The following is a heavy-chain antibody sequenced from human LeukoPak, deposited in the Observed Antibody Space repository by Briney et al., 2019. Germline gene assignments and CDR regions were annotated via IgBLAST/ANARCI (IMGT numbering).Heavy chain of an antibody. CDR2: INHSGST. Sequence: GSLRLSCAASGFTFSSYAMSWVRQAPGKGLEWIGEINHSGSTNYNPSLKSRVTISVDTFKNQFSLKLSSVTAADTAVYYCARGRIAVAGHLDYWGQGTLVTVSS. CDR3: ARGRIAVAGHLDY. CDR1: GFTFSSYA. D-gene: IGHD6-19*01. V-gene: IGHV4-34*01. J-gene: IGHJ4*02.